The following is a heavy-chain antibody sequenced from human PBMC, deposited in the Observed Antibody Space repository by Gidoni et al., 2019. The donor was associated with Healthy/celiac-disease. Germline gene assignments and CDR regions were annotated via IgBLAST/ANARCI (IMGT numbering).Heavy chain of an antibody. Sequence: QLQLQESGPGLVKPSETLSLTCTVSGGSISSSSYYWGWIRQPPGKGREWIGSIYYSGSTYYNPSLKSRVTISVDTSKNQFSLKLSSVTAADTAVYYCAFAGSGSSADAFDIWGQGTMVTVSS. J-gene: IGHJ3*02. CDR3: AFAGSGSSADAFDI. CDR1: GGSISSSSYY. CDR2: IYYSGST. D-gene: IGHD3-10*01. V-gene: IGHV4-39*01.